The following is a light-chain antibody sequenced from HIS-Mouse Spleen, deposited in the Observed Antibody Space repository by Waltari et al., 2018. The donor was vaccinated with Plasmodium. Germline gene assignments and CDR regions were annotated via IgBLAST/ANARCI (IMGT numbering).Light chain of an antibody. CDR2: DVS. J-gene: IGLJ1*01. Sequence: QSALTQPRSVSGSPGQSVTIPCTGTSSDVGGYNYVSWYQQHPGKAPKLMIYDVSKWPSGVPDRFSGLQAVDEADYYCCSYAGSYTYVFGTGTKVTVL. V-gene: IGLV2-11*01. CDR3: CSYAGSYTYV. CDR1: SSDVGGYNY.